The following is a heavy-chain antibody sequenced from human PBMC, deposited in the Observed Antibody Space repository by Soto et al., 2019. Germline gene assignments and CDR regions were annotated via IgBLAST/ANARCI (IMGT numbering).Heavy chain of an antibody. CDR2: INPDGSRT. J-gene: IGHJ4*02. D-gene: IGHD3-10*01. CDR1: GFIFSSFA. V-gene: IGHV3-74*01. Sequence: GESLKISCAASGFIFSSFAMHWVRQAPWKGLAWVSRINPDGSRTSYADSVTGRFTISRDNAKNTLYLQMNSLGVEDTAVYYCARETYRSFYFDYWGQGTLVTVSS. CDR3: ARETYRSFYFDY.